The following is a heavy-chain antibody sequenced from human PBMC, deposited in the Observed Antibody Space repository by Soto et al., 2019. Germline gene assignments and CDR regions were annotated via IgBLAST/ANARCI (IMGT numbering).Heavy chain of an antibody. D-gene: IGHD3-3*01. J-gene: IGHJ6*02. CDR3: AGMSFTVFGEVIDNFYFYGMDV. V-gene: IGHV4-59*03. CDR2: VYKTGST. Sequence: QVQLQESGPGLVKPSETLSLTCNVSGGSISSYYWTWIRQPPGKGLEWIGYVYKTGSTNYNPSLKSRVTISLDTSKNQFFLNLSSVTSADTAVYYCAGMSFTVFGEVIDNFYFYGMDVWVQGTTVTVSS. CDR1: GGSISSYY.